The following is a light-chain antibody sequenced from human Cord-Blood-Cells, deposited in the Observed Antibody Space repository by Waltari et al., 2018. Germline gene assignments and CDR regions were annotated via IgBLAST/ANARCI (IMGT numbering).Light chain of an antibody. Sequence: QSALTQPASVSGSPGQSITISCTGTSSDVGGYTYVSWYQQHPGKAPKLMIYEVSTRPSGVSNRFSGSKSGNTASLTISGLQAEDEADYYCSSYTSSSTYVVFGGGTKLTVL. CDR2: EVS. CDR1: SSDVGGYTY. V-gene: IGLV2-14*01. J-gene: IGLJ2*01. CDR3: SSYTSSSTYVV.